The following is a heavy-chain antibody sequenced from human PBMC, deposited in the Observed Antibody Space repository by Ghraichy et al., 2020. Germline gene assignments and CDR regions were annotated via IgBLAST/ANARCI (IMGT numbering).Heavy chain of an antibody. J-gene: IGHJ6*02. CDR1: GGSISSSSYY. CDR3: ARHLREDYDFWSGPVHAPYYYGMDV. V-gene: IGHV4-39*01. CDR2: IYYSGST. Sequence: SETLSLTCTVSGGSISSSSYYWGWIRQPPGKGLEWIGSIYYSGSTYYNPSLKSRVTISVDTSKNQFSLKLSSVTAADTAVYYCARHLREDYDFWSGPVHAPYYYGMDVWGQGTTVTVSS. D-gene: IGHD3-3*01.